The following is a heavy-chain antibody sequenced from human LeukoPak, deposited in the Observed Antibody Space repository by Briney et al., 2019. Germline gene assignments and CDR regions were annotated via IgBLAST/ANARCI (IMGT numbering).Heavy chain of an antibody. Sequence: GGSLRLSCAASGFTVSSNYMSWVRQAPGKGLEWVSVIYSGGSTYYADSVKGRFTISRDNSKNTLYLQMNSLRAEDTAVYYCARVHGDPRFPGHFDYWGQGTLVTVSS. CDR1: GFTVSSNY. D-gene: IGHD4-17*01. CDR3: ARVHGDPRFPGHFDY. V-gene: IGHV3-66*01. CDR2: IYSGGST. J-gene: IGHJ4*02.